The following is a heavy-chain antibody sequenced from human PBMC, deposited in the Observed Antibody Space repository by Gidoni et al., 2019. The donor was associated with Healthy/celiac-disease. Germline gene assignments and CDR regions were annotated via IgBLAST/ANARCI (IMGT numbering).Heavy chain of an antibody. V-gene: IGHV3-15*01. D-gene: IGHD3-22*01. CDR3: TTDPNDSSGYYYFSGY. CDR1: GFTFSNAW. J-gene: IGHJ4*02. CDR2: IKSKTDGGTT. Sequence: EVQLVESGGGLVKPGGSLRLSCAASGFTFSNAWMSWVRQAPGKGLEWVGRIKSKTDGGTTDYAAPVKGRFTISRDDSKNTLYLQMNSLKTEDTAVYYCTTDPNDSSGYYYFSGYWGQGTLVTVSS.